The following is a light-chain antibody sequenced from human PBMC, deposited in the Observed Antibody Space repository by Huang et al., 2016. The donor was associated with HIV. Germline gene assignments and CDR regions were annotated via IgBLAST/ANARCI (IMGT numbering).Light chain of an antibody. CDR1: QSVFKN. V-gene: IGKV3-15*01. J-gene: IGKJ1*01. CDR2: GPA. Sequence: ENLMTQSPSTLSVSPGESATLSGRASQSVFKNLAWYQQKPGQAPKLLIYGPATRAAGIPVMFSGSGFGTDFTLTISSLQSEDFAVYYCQQYNTSPRTFGQGTKVEV. CDR3: QQYNTSPRT.